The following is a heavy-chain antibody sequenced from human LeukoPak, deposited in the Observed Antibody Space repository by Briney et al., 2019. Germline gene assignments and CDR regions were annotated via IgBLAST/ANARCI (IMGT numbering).Heavy chain of an antibody. Sequence: ASETLSLTCTVSGGSVSSASDFWGWIRQPPGKGLEWIGTIYYSGTTYYNASLKSRVSVSLHTSKNQFSLKLSSVTAADTAVYYCARGGNYDILTADISSDWFDPWGQGTLVTVSS. CDR3: ARGGNYDILTADISSDWFDP. CDR2: IYYSGTT. CDR1: GGSVSSASDF. J-gene: IGHJ5*02. V-gene: IGHV4-39*07. D-gene: IGHD3-9*01.